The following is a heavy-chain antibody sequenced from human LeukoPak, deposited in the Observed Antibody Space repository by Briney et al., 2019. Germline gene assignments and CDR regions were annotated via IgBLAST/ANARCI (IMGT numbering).Heavy chain of an antibody. CDR1: GFSLSTSGMR. D-gene: IGHD4-17*01. CDR3: ARTNYGDYRNWFDP. V-gene: IGHV2-70*04. J-gene: IGHJ5*02. Sequence: SGPALVKPTQTLTLTRTFSGFSLSTSGMRVSWIRQPPGKALEWLARIDWDDDKFYSTSLKTRLTISKDTSKNQVVLTMTNMDPVDTATYYCARTNYGDYRNWFDPWGQGTLVTVSS. CDR2: IDWDDDK.